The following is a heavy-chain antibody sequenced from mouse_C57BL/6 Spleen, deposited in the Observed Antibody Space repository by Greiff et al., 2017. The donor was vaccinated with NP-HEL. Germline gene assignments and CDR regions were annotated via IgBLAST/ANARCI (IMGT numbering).Heavy chain of an antibody. J-gene: IGHJ2*01. CDR2: IRSKSNNYAT. D-gene: IGHD2-4*01. CDR1: GFSFNTYA. Sequence: EVKLVESGGGLVQPKGSLKLSCAASGFSFNTYAMNWVRQAPGKGLEWVARIRSKSNNYATYYADSVKDRFTISRDDSESMLYLQMNNLKTEDTAMYYCVRGVYDYDDGDYFDYWGQGTTLTVSS. CDR3: VRGVYDYDDGDYFDY. V-gene: IGHV10-1*01.